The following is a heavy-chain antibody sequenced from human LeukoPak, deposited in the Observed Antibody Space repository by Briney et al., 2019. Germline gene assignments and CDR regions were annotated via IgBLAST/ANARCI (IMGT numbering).Heavy chain of an antibody. J-gene: IGHJ3*02. CDR2: ISAYNGNT. D-gene: IGHD7-27*01. V-gene: IGHV1-18*01. CDR1: GYTFTNYG. Sequence: ASVKVSCMASGYTFTNYGISWVRQAPGQGLEWMGWISAYNGNTNYAQKLQGRVTMTTDTSTSTAYMELRSLRSDDTAVYYCARDIPGAWAFDIWGQGTMVTVSS. CDR3: ARDIPGAWAFDI.